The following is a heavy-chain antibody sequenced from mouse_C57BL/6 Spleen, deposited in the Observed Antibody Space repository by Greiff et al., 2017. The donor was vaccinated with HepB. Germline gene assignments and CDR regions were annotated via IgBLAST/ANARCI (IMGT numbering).Heavy chain of an antibody. CDR1: GFTFSDYG. J-gene: IGHJ4*01. CDR2: ISSGSSTI. Sequence: EVKLEESGGGLVKPGGSLKLSCAASGFTFSDYGMHWVRQAPEKGLEWVAYISSGSSTIYYADTVKGRFTISRDNAKNTLFLQMTSLRSEDTAMYYCARGYYGSSYYYAMDYWGQGTSVTVSS. V-gene: IGHV5-17*01. D-gene: IGHD1-1*01. CDR3: ARGYYGSSYYYAMDY.